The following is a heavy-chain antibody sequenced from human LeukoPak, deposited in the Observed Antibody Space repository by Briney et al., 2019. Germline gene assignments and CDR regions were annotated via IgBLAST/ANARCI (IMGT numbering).Heavy chain of an antibody. D-gene: IGHD3-22*01. CDR3: ARDDNSGYYSGL. CDR2: INPSSGGT. V-gene: IGHV1-2*06. CDR1: GYTFIDYY. Sequence: ASVNVSCTASGYTFIDYYMHWVRQAPGQGLEWMGRINPSSGGTNYAQKFQGRVTMTRDTSISTAYMELSRLRSDDTAVYCCARDDNSGYYSGLWGQGTLVTVSS. J-gene: IGHJ4*02.